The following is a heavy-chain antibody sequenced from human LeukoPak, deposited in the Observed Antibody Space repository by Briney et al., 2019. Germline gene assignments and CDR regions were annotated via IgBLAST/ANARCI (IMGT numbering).Heavy chain of an antibody. J-gene: IGHJ3*02. D-gene: IGHD2-2*01. CDR1: GYTFTSYG. CDR2: ISAYNGNT. CDR3: ARVQYQLLSSSDGAFDI. V-gene: IGHV1-18*04. Sequence: PSASVKVSCKASGYTFTSYGISWVRQAPGQGLEGMGRISAYNGNTNYAQKLQGRVTMTTDTSTSTAYMELRSLRSDDTAVYYCARVQYQLLSSSDGAFDIWGQGTMVTVSS.